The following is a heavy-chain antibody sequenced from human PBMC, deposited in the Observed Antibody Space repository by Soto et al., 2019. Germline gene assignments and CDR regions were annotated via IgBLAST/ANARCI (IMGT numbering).Heavy chain of an antibody. CDR3: ARGDIVVVPAANNWFDP. CDR2: ISSSSSYI. V-gene: IGHV3-21*01. CDR1: GFTFSSYS. J-gene: IGHJ5*02. Sequence: GGSLRLSCAASGFTFSSYSMNWVRQAPGKGLEWVSSISSSSSYIYYADSVKGRFTISRDNAKNSLYLQMNSLRAEDTAVYYCARGDIVVVPAANNWFDPWGQGTLVTVSS. D-gene: IGHD2-2*01.